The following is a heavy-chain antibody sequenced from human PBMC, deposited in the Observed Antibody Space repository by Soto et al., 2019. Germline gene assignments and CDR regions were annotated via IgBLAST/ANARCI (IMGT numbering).Heavy chain of an antibody. J-gene: IGHJ6*02. CDR2: ISYGGSDE. CDR3: AKVLPDDFWSGSPLVGMDV. CDR1: GCAVRNYR. V-gene: IGHV3-30*18. D-gene: IGHD3-3*01. Sequence: SLSLPWAGYGCAVRNYRIHWVRQAPGKGREWVALISYGGSDEYYAGSVKGRFTISRDNSKNTLYLQMDSLRAADTAVYYCAKVLPDDFWSGSPLVGMDVWGQGTTVTVSS.